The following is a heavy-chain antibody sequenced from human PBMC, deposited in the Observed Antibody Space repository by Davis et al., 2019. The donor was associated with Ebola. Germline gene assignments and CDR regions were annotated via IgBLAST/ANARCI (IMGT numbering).Heavy chain of an antibody. J-gene: IGHJ4*02. CDR2: ISGSGGST. CDR1: GFTFSTYA. V-gene: IGHV3-23*01. CDR3: ATRPGGITMVQGG. D-gene: IGHD3-10*01. Sequence: GESLKISCTASGFTFSTYALSWVRQAPGKGLEWVSAISGSGGSTYYADSVKGRFTISRDNSKNTLYLQMNSLRAEDTAVYYCATRPGGITMVQGGWGQGTLVTVSS.